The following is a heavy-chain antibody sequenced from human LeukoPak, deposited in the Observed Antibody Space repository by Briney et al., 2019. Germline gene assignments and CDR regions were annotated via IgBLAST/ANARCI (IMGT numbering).Heavy chain of an antibody. V-gene: IGHV4-4*02. Sequence: SETLSLTCAVSGGSISSSNWWSWVRQSPGKGLEWIGESDHSGTTYYNPSLKSRLTISVDTSKNQFSLKLSSVTAADTTVYYCARVPKGDSYFDYWGQGTLVTVSS. D-gene: IGHD2-21*01. CDR3: ARVPKGDSYFDY. J-gene: IGHJ4*02. CDR2: SDHSGTT. CDR1: GGSISSSNW.